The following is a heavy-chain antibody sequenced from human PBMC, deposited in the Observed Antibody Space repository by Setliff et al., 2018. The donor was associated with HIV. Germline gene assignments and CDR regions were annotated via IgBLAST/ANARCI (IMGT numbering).Heavy chain of an antibody. CDR2: IKPNRGVT. Sequence: ASVKVSCKASGFAFTNFHIHWVRQAPGQGLEWMGSIKPNRGVTKYAQTFQGRVTMIRDTSISTAYMELSRLRSDDTAVYFCARARDGFNFGLKYWGEGTLVTVSS. J-gene: IGHJ4*02. CDR3: ARARDGFNFGLKY. V-gene: IGHV1-2*02. D-gene: IGHD3-10*01. CDR1: GFAFTNFH.